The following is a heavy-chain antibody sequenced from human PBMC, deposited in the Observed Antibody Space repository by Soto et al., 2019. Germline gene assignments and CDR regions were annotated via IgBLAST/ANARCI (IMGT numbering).Heavy chain of an antibody. J-gene: IGHJ5*02. D-gene: IGHD1-26*01. CDR2: IYSGGST. CDR1: GFTVSSNY. V-gene: IGHV3-53*01. Sequence: EVQLVESGGGLIQPGGSLRLSCAASGFTVSSNYMSWVRQAPGKGLERVSVIYSGGSTYYADSVKGRFTISRDNSKNTLYLQMNSLRAEDTAVYYCARDSVGATLWFDPWGQGTLVTVSS. CDR3: ARDSVGATLWFDP.